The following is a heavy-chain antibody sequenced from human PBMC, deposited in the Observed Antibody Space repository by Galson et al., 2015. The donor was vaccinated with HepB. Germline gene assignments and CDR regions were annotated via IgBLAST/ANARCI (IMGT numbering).Heavy chain of an antibody. V-gene: IGHV3-30-3*01. Sequence: SLRLSCAASGFTFSSYAMHWVRQAPGKGLEWVAVISYDGSNKYYADSVKGRFTISRDNSKNTLYLQMNSLRAEDTAVYYCARDLDGYSGSYSFDYWGQGTLVTVSS. CDR3: ARDLDGYSGSYSFDY. D-gene: IGHD1-26*01. CDR1: GFTFSSYA. J-gene: IGHJ4*02. CDR2: ISYDGSNK.